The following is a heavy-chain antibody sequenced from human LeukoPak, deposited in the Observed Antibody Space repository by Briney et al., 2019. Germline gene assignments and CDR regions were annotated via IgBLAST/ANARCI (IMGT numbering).Heavy chain of an antibody. V-gene: IGHV3-23*01. CDR1: GFTVSSTY. D-gene: IGHD3-16*01. J-gene: IGHJ4*02. CDR3: AKHYAKGDFFDH. Sequence: PGGSLRLSCAASGFTVSSTYISWVRQAPGKGLEWVSGISASGGSTYYADSVKGRFTISRDNSKNTLFLQMNGLRAEDTALYYCAKHYAKGDFFDHWGQGSLVTVSS. CDR2: ISASGGST.